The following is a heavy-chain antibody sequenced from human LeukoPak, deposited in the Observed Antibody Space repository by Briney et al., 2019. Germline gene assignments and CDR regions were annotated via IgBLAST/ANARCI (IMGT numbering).Heavy chain of an antibody. V-gene: IGHV4-59*01. Sequence: SETLSLTCTVSGGSISSYYWSWIRQPPGKGLEWIGYIYYSGSTNYNPSLKSRVTISVDTSKNQFSLKLSSVTAADTAVYYCARNTAMVQWFDPWGQGTLVTVSS. J-gene: IGHJ5*02. D-gene: IGHD5-18*01. CDR1: GGSISSYY. CDR2: IYYSGST. CDR3: ARNTAMVQWFDP.